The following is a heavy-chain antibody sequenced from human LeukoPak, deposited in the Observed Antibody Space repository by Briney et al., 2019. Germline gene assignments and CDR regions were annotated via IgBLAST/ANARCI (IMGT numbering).Heavy chain of an antibody. Sequence: GGSLRLSCAASGFTFSNYWMSWVRQAPGKGLEWVASINEDGSKKYYVDSVKGRFTISRDNAKNSLYLQMNSLRAEDTAVYYCALESRSSGWVDYWGQGTLVTVSS. J-gene: IGHJ4*02. V-gene: IGHV3-7*05. CDR2: INEDGSKK. D-gene: IGHD6-19*01. CDR3: ALESRSSGWVDY. CDR1: GFTFSNYW.